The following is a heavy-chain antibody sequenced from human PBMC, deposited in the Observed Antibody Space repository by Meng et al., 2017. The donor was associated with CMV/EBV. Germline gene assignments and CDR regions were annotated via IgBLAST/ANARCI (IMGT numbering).Heavy chain of an antibody. Sequence: ASEKVSCKASGYTFTSYYIHWVRQAPGQGLEWMGWIDPNSGATNYAQKFQGRVTMTRDTSISTSYMELSRLKSDDTAVYYCARVTVMLPYAKDFDYWGQGTLVTVSS. D-gene: IGHD2-8*01. CDR2: IDPNSGAT. J-gene: IGHJ4*02. V-gene: IGHV1-2*02. CDR1: GYTFTSYY. CDR3: ARVTVMLPYAKDFDY.